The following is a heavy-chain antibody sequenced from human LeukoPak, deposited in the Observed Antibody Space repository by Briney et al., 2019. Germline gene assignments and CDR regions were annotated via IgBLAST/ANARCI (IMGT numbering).Heavy chain of an antibody. CDR1: GYTFTSYD. CDR2: KNPNSGRT. J-gene: IGHJ6*02. Sequence: ASVRVSCKASGYTFTSYDINWVRQATGQGLEWMGFKNPNSGRTGFAQKFQGRFTMTTDTSISTAYMELSSLTSEDTAVYYCARGPVSSHGMDAWGQGTTVTVSS. CDR3: ARGPVSSHGMDA. V-gene: IGHV1-8*01.